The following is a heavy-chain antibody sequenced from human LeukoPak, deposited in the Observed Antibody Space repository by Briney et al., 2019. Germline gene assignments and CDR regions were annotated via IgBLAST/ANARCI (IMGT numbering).Heavy chain of an antibody. J-gene: IGHJ4*02. CDR2: IIPIFGTA. V-gene: IGHV1-69*06. Sequence: ASVKVSCKASGGTFSSYAISWVRQAPGQGLEWMGGIIPIFGTANYAQKFQGRVTITADKSTSTAYMELSSLRSEDTAVYYCARVFLDGGWFNTHWGQGTLVTVSS. CDR3: ARVFLDGGWFNTH. CDR1: GGTFSSYA. D-gene: IGHD2-15*01.